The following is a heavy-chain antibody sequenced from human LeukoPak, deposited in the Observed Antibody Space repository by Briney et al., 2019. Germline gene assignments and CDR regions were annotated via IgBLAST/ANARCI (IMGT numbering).Heavy chain of an antibody. V-gene: IGHV3-73*01. D-gene: IGHD1-26*01. CDR3: TRPGIVGATVDY. Sequence: GGSLRLSCAASGFTFSGSAMHWVRQASWKGLEWVGRIRSKANSYATAYAASVKGRFTISRDDSKNTAYLQMNSLKTEDTAVYYCTRPGIVGATVDYWGQGTLVTVSS. J-gene: IGHJ4*02. CDR1: GFTFSGSA. CDR2: IRSKANSYAT.